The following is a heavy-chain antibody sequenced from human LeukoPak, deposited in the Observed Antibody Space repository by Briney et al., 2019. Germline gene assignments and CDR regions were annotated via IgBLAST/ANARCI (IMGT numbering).Heavy chain of an antibody. V-gene: IGHV1-2*02. D-gene: IGHD3-10*01. CDR1: GYTFTRYY. Sequence: GASVKASCKASGYTFTRYYIHWVPQAPGQGLEWMGLINPNSGNTNYAQKFQGRITITRDTSISTAYMEMNNLQSADTAVYFCSMYGSGTSFVDYWGQGTLVTVSS. CDR2: INPNSGNT. CDR3: SMYGSGTSFVDY. J-gene: IGHJ4*02.